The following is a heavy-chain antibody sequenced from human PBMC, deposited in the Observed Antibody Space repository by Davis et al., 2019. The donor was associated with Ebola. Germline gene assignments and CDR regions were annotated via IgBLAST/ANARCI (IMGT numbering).Heavy chain of an antibody. D-gene: IGHD1-26*01. Sequence: SLKISCITSGFTFTANSMNWVRQAPGKGLEWISYISSSGGTTYYADFVQGRFTISRDNAKKSLYLQMNSLRDEDTAVYYCVRASSGSYYSVFDNWGQGSLVTVTS. CDR1: GFTFTANS. V-gene: IGHV3-48*02. CDR2: ISSSGGTT. J-gene: IGHJ4*02. CDR3: VRASSGSYYSVFDN.